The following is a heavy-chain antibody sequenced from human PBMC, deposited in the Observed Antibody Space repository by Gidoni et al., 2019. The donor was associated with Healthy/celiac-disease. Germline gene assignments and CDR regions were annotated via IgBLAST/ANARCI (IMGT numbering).Heavy chain of an antibody. V-gene: IGHV3-21*01. CDR2: ISRSSSYI. D-gene: IGHD3-16*01. CDR3: ARGGGWFDP. J-gene: IGHJ5*02. CDR1: GFTFSSYS. Sequence: EVQLVESGGGLVKPGGSLRLSCAASGFTFSSYSMNWVRQAPGKGLELVSSISRSSSYIYYADSVKGRFTISRDNAKNSLYLQMNSLRAEDTAVYYCARGGGWFDPWGQGTLVTVSS.